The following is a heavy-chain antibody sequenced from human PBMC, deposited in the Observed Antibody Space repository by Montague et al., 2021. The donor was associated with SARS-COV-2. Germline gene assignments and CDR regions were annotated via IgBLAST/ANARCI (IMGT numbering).Heavy chain of an antibody. CDR3: AGGGAYPYGLDL. J-gene: IGHJ6*02. CDR1: GDSITTHNW. CDR2: IYHTGST. D-gene: IGHD3-16*01. V-gene: IGHV4-4*02. Sequence: SETLSLTCVVSGDSITTHNWWSWVRLPPGKRLELVGDIYHTGSTKYTPSLKSRVSMSVDKSWHQFALRLTPGAAADTAVYYGAGGGAYPYGLDLWGQGTTVAVSS.